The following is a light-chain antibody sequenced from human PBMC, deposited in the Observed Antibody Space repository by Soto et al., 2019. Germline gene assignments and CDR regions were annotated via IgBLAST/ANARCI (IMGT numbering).Light chain of an antibody. J-gene: IGLJ3*02. CDR3: SSYTSSSSWV. CDR2: EVS. Sequence: QSALTQPASVSGSHGQSITISCTGTRRDVGGYNYVSWYQQHPGKAPKLMIYEVSTRPSGVSNRFSGSKSGNTASLTISGLQAEDEADYYCSSYTSSSSWVFGGGTQLTVL. V-gene: IGLV2-14*01. CDR1: RRDVGGYNY.